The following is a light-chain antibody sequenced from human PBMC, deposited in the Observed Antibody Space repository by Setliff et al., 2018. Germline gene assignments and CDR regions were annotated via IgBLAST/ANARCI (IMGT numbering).Light chain of an antibody. CDR1: SSDVGGYNY. CDR2: DVS. J-gene: IGLJ2*01. CDR3: CSYAGSYPWV. V-gene: IGLV2-11*01. Sequence: QSALTQPRSVSGSPGQSVTISYTGTSSDVGGYNYVSWYQQHPGKAPKLMIYDVSKRPSGVPDRFSGSKSGNTASLTISGLQAGDEADYYCCSYAGSYPWVFGGGTKVTVL.